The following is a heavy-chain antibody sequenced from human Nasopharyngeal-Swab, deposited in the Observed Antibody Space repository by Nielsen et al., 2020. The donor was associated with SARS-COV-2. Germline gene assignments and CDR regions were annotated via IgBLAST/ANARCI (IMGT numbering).Heavy chain of an antibody. Sequence: GESLKISCAASGFTFSIYWMHWVRQAPGKGLVWVSHIKSDGSSTTYADSVKGRVTISRDNAKNTLYLQMNSLRAEDTAVYHCAKDLPITVGDYYGLDVWGQGTTVTVSS. V-gene: IGHV3-74*01. CDR1: GFTFSIYW. CDR3: AKDLPITVGDYYGLDV. J-gene: IGHJ6*02. D-gene: IGHD6-19*01. CDR2: IKSDGSST.